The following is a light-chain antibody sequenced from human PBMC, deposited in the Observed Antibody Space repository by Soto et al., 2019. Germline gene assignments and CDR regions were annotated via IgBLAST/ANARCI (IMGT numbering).Light chain of an antibody. CDR2: DAS. Sequence: DIQMTQSPSSLSASVGDRVTITCQASQDISNYLNWYQQKPGKAPKLLIYDASNLETGVPSRFSGSGSVTDFTFSISSLQSEDIATYYCLQYDNLPITCGQGTRLEIK. J-gene: IGKJ5*01. V-gene: IGKV1-33*01. CDR3: LQYDNLPIT. CDR1: QDISNY.